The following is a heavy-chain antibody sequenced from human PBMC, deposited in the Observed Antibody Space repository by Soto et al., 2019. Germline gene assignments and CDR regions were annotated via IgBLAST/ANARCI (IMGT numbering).Heavy chain of an antibody. CDR2: ISAYNGNT. Sequence: ASVKVSCKASGYTFTSYGISWVRQAPGQGLEWMGWISAYNGNTNCAQKLQGRVTMTTDTSTSTAYMELRSLRSDDTAVYYCARDSVDILTGYYPYGGWFDPWGQGTLVTVSS. J-gene: IGHJ5*02. CDR1: GYTFTSYG. CDR3: ARDSVDILTGYYPYGGWFDP. V-gene: IGHV1-18*04. D-gene: IGHD3-9*01.